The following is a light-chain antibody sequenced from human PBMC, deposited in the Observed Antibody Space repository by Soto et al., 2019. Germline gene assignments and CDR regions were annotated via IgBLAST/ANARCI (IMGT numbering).Light chain of an antibody. Sequence: EIVMTQSPATLSVSPGERATLSCRASQSVSSNLAWYQQKPGQASRLLIYGASTRATGIPARFSGSGSGKEFTLTISSLQSEDFAVYYCQQYINWPPMAFGQGPKVAIK. CDR3: QQYINWPPMA. CDR1: QSVSSN. J-gene: IGKJ1*01. V-gene: IGKV3-15*01. CDR2: GAS.